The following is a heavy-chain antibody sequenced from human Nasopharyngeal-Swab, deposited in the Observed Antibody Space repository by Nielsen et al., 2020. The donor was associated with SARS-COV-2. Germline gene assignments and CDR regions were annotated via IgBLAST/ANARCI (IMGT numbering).Heavy chain of an antibody. CDR3: ARTAGYYYMDV. Sequence: SETLSLTCTVSAGSISSGSYYWSWIRQPAGKGLEWIGYIYYSGSTNYSPSLKSRVTISVDTSKNQFSLKLNSVTAADTAVYYCARTAGYYYMDVWGKGTTVTVSS. J-gene: IGHJ6*03. CDR2: IYYSGST. V-gene: IGHV4-61*10. D-gene: IGHD6-13*01. CDR1: AGSISSGSYY.